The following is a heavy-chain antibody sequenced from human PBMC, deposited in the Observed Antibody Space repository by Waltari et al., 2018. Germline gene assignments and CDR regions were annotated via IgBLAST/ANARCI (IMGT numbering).Heavy chain of an antibody. J-gene: IGHJ4*02. CDR2: INHSGST. CDR3: ARGGGWGSYSVVY. D-gene: IGHD1-26*01. V-gene: IGHV4-34*01. CDR1: GGSFSGYY. Sequence: QVQLQQWGAGLLKPSETLSLTCAVYGGSFSGYYWSWIRQPPGKGLEWIGEINHSGSTNYYPSLKSRVTISVDTSKNQFSLRLSSGTAADTAGYYCARGGGWGSYSVVYWGQGTLVTVSS.